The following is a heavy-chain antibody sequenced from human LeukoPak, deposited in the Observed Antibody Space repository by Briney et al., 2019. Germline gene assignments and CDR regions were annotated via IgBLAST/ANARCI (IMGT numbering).Heavy chain of an antibody. D-gene: IGHD3-10*01. Sequence: GGALRVSCAAPGFTFSSYGMPWVRQAPGKGLGWGAVIWYDGSNKYYADSVKGRLTISRENSKNTLYLQMNSLRAEDTAVYYCARAGVRVLWFGELLDHGMDVWGQGTTVTVSS. CDR3: ARAGVRVLWFGELLDHGMDV. CDR1: GFTFSSYG. V-gene: IGHV3-33*01. J-gene: IGHJ6*02. CDR2: IWYDGSNK.